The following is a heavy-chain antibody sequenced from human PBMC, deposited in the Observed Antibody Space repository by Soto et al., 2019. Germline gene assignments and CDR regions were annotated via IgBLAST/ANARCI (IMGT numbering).Heavy chain of an antibody. Sequence: GGSLRLSCAASGFTFSSYGMHWVRQAPGKGLEWVAVIWYDGSNKYYADSVKGRFTISRDNSKNTLYLQMNSLRAEDTAVYYCASITIWPTGPEDFDYWGQGTLVTVSS. J-gene: IGHJ4*02. CDR3: ASITIWPTGPEDFDY. D-gene: IGHD3-3*01. CDR1: GFTFSSYG. CDR2: IWYDGSNK. V-gene: IGHV3-30*02.